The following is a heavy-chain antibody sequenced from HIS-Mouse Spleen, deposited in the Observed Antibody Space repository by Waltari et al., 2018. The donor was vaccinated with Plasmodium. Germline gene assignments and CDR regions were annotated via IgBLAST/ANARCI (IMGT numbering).Heavy chain of an antibody. J-gene: IGHJ4*02. V-gene: IGHV3-23*01. CDR3: AKTIKYYDMLTGYPFDY. CDR2: ISGSGGST. D-gene: IGHD3-9*01. CDR1: GFTFSSYA. Sequence: SGFTFSSYAMSWVRQAPGKGLEWVSAISGSGGSTYYADSGKGRLTISRDNSKNTLYLQMNSLRAEDTAVYYCAKTIKYYDMLTGYPFDYWGQGTLVTVSS.